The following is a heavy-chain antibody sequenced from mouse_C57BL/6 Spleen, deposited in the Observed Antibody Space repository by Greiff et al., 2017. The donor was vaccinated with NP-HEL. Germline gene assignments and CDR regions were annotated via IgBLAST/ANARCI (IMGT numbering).Heavy chain of an antibody. CDR2: IDPSDSYT. Sequence: QVQLQQPGAELVMPGASVKLSCKASGYTFTSYWMHWVKQRPGQGLEWIGEIDPSDSYTNYNQKSKGKSTLTVDKSSSTAYMQLSSLTSEDSAVYYCARGNWNWYFDVWGTGTTVTVSS. V-gene: IGHV1-69*01. D-gene: IGHD4-1*01. CDR1: GYTFTSYW. J-gene: IGHJ1*03. CDR3: ARGNWNWYFDV.